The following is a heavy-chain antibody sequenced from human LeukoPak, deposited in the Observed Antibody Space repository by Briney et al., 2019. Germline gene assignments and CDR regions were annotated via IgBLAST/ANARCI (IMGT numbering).Heavy chain of an antibody. CDR1: GFTFSSYS. D-gene: IGHD2-2*01. Sequence: GGFLRLSCAASGFTFSSYSMNWVRQAPGKGLEWVSYISSSSSTIYYADSVKGRFTISRDNAKNSLYLQMNSLRAEDTAVYYCARLGYCSSTSCRGPSFDYWGQGTLVTVSS. CDR2: ISSSSSTI. J-gene: IGHJ4*02. CDR3: ARLGYCSSTSCRGPSFDY. V-gene: IGHV3-48*01.